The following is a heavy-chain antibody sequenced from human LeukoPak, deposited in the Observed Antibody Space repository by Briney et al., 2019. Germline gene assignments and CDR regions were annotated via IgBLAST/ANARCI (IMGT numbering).Heavy chain of an antibody. CDR3: ARKGCSSTSCYRYYYYGMDV. J-gene: IGHJ6*04. CDR2: ISSSGSNI. V-gene: IGHV3-48*03. CDR1: GFTFSSYE. Sequence: PGGSRRLACAASGFTFSSYEMNWVRQAPGKWREWVSSISSSGSNISYADSVKGRFTISRDNAKNSLYLQMISLRAEDTAVYYCARKGCSSTSCYRYYYYGMDVWGKGTTVTVSS. D-gene: IGHD2-2*01.